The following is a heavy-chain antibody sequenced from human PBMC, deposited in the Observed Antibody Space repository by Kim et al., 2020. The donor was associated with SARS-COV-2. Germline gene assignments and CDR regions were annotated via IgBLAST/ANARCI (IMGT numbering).Heavy chain of an antibody. D-gene: IGHD3-16*01. V-gene: IGHV3-23*01. CDR3: AKGGSVWGFLWGLFDY. Sequence: SMKGRFTISRDNSKNTLYLQMTSLRAEDTAVYYCAKGGSVWGFLWGLFDYWGQGTLVTVSS. J-gene: IGHJ4*02.